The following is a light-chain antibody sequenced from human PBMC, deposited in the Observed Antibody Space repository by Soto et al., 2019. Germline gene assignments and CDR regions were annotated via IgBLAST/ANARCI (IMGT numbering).Light chain of an antibody. J-gene: IGKJ1*01. CDR1: QSVSVH. CDR2: DAS. V-gene: IGKV3-11*01. Sequence: EIVLTQSPGTLSLSPGERATLSCMASQSVSVHLAWYQQKPGQAPRLLIYDASNRATGIPARVSGSGSGTDFPFTISSLEPEDGAVYHCVQRTTWPWTGGQGRKVEIK. CDR3: VQRTTWPWT.